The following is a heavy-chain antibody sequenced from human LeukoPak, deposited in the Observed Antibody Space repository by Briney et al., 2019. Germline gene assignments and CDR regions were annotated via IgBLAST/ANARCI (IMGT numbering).Heavy chain of an antibody. CDR2: MNPNSGNT. V-gene: IGHV1-8*03. D-gene: IGHD3-3*01. Sequence: ASVKVSCKASGYTFTSYDINWVRQATGQGLEWMGWMNPNSGNTGYAQKFQGRVTITRNTSISTAYMELSSLRSEDMAVYYCARVHPGHPYYDFWSGYASLDGYYYYMDVWGKGTTVTVSS. J-gene: IGHJ6*03. CDR1: GYTFTSYD. CDR3: ARVHPGHPYYDFWSGYASLDGYYYYMDV.